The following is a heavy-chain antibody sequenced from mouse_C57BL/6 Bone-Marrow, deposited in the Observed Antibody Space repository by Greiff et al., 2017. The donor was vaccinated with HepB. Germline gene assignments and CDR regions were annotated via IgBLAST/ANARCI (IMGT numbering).Heavy chain of an antibody. CDR3: AQILYYGSSSSYWYFDV. Sequence: QVTLKVSGPGILQPSQTLSLTCSFSGFSLSTSNMGIGWIRQPSGKGLEWLAHIWWNDDKYYNPSLKSRLTISKDTSNNQVFLKITSVDTADTATYYCAQILYYGSSSSYWYFDVWGTGTTVTVSS. J-gene: IGHJ1*03. D-gene: IGHD1-1*01. CDR2: IWWNDDK. CDR1: GFSLSTSNMG. V-gene: IGHV8-5*01.